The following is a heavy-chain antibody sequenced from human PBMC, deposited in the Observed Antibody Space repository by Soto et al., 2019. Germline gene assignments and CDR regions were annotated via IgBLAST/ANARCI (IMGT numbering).Heavy chain of an antibody. D-gene: IGHD4-4*01. J-gene: IGHJ4*02. CDR1: GGSISSGDYY. CDR3: AISGSNSAYFDY. CDR2: TYYSGST. Sequence: QVQLQESGPGLVKPSQTLSLTCTVSGGSISSGDYYWSWIRQPPGKGLEWIGYTYYSGSTYYNPSLKSRVTISVDTSTNHFSLKLSSVSAADTVVYYCAISGSNSAYFDYWGQGTLVTVSS. V-gene: IGHV4-30-4*01.